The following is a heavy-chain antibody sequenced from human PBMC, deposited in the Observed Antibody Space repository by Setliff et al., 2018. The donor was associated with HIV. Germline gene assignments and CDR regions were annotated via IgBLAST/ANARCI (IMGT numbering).Heavy chain of an antibody. Sequence: PGGSLRLSCAASEFTFSSYTMTWVRQAPGKGLEWVSSISSSSSYIYYADSVKGRFTISRDNAKKSLYLQMNSLRAEDTAVYYCARDKSDDYVWGSYRYTGYWGQGTL. CDR2: ISSSSSYI. D-gene: IGHD3-16*02. CDR1: EFTFSSYT. CDR3: ARDKSDDYVWGSYRYTGY. V-gene: IGHV3-21*01. J-gene: IGHJ4*02.